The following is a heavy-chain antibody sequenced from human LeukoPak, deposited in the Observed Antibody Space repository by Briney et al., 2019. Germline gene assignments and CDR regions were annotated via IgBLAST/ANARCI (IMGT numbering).Heavy chain of an antibody. V-gene: IGHV1-2*04. Sequence: ASVKVSCKASGYTFTSYYMHWVRQAPGQGLEWMGWINPNSGGTNYAQKFQGWVTMTRDTSISTAYMELSRLRSDDTAVYYCARGRHYSSSWYSFDYWGQGTLVTVSS. CDR2: INPNSGGT. CDR3: ARGRHYSSSWYSFDY. CDR1: GYTFTSYY. D-gene: IGHD6-13*01. J-gene: IGHJ4*02.